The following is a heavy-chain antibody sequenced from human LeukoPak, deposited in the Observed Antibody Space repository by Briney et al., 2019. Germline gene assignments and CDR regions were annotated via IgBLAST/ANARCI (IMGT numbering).Heavy chain of an antibody. V-gene: IGHV3-11*01. CDR2: IDPSGTAL. J-gene: IGHJ4*02. Sequence: GGSLRLTCAASGFTFRDYAMSWVRQAPGKGLEWVSYIDPSGTALFYADSVKGRFTISRDNGKNSLYLQLRSLRADDTAVYYCARAAYNWNWGQGTLVTVSS. CDR1: GFTFRDYA. D-gene: IGHD1-20*01. CDR3: ARAAYNWN.